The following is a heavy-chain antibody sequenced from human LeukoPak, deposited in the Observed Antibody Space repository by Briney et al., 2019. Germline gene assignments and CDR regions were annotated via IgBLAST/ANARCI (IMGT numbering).Heavy chain of an antibody. J-gene: IGHJ3*02. V-gene: IGHV5-51*01. CDR2: IYPSDSDT. CDR1: GYSFTSYW. D-gene: IGHD1-26*01. Sequence: GESLKISCKGSGYSFTSYWIGWVRQMPGKGLEWMGNIYPSDSDTRYSPSFQGQVTISADKSSSTAYLQWSSLKASDTAMYYCARHRVGIYSRNHAFDIWGQGTMVTVSS. CDR3: ARHRVGIYSRNHAFDI.